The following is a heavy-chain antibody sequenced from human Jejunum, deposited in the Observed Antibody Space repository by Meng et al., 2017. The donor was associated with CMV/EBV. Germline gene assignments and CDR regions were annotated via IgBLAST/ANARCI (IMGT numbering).Heavy chain of an antibody. CDR3: ARGDYDFWGGY. D-gene: IGHD3-3*01. CDR1: LSTYE. Sequence: LSTYEMNWVAQAPGKRLKWISYIRSSGGDINYADSVKSRFTISRDNAKNSLYLQMTSLTAEDTAVYYCARGDYDFWGGYWGQGALVTVSS. CDR2: IRSSGGDI. V-gene: IGHV3-48*03. J-gene: IGHJ4*02.